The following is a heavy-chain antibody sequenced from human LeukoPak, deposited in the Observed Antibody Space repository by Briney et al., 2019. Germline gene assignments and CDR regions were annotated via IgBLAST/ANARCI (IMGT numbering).Heavy chain of an antibody. J-gene: IGHJ4*02. CDR1: GGTFSRYA. CDR3: ARYGRAAAGRGFYDY. D-gene: IGHD6-13*01. Sequence: SVKVSCKASGGTFSRYAISWVRQAPGQGREWMGRIIPILGIANYAQNFHGRDTITADKSTSTDYMELSNLRSEDTAVYDCARYGRAAAGRGFYDYWGQGTLVTVSS. V-gene: IGHV1-69*04. CDR2: IIPILGIA.